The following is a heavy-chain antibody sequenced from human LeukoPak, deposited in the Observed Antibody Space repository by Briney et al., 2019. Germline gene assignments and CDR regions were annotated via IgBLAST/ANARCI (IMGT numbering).Heavy chain of an antibody. Sequence: GGSLRLSCAASGFTFSSYAMSWVRQAPGKGLEWVSAISGSGGSTYYADSVKGRFTISRDNSKNTLYLQMNSLRAEDTAVYYCARSPYYDFWSGYSNWFDPWGQGTLVTVSS. J-gene: IGHJ5*02. CDR1: GFTFSSYA. CDR3: ARSPYYDFWSGYSNWFDP. D-gene: IGHD3-3*01. V-gene: IGHV3-23*01. CDR2: ISGSGGST.